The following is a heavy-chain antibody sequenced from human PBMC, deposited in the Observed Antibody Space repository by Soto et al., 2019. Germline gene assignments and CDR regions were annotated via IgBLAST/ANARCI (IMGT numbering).Heavy chain of an antibody. CDR1: GGTFSSYA. CDR2: IIPIFGTA. CDR3: ARDKRSIAVRPHYYYGMDV. J-gene: IGHJ6*02. Sequence: QVQLVQSGAEVKKPGSSVKVSCKASGGTFSSYAISWVRQAPGQGLEWMGGIIPIFGTANYAQKFQGRVKITADESTSTAYMELSSLRSEDTAVYYCARDKRSIAVRPHYYYGMDVWGQGTTVTVSS. D-gene: IGHD6-6*01. V-gene: IGHV1-69*01.